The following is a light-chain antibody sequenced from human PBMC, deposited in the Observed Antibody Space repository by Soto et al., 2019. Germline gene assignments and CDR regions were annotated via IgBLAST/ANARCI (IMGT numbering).Light chain of an antibody. Sequence: DIQMTQSPSTRSASIGDRVTITCRASQTISDWLAWHQQKPGKAPKLLIYKASSLESGVPSRFTGSGSGTEFTLTISRLQPDDFATYYCRQYEXYWTCGQGTKV. CDR1: QTISDW. CDR2: KAS. J-gene: IGKJ1*01. CDR3: RQYEXYWT. V-gene: IGKV1-5*03.